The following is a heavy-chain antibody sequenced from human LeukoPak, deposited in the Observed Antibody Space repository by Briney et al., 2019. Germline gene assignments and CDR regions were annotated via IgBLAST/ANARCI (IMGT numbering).Heavy chain of an antibody. CDR2: IMEAGSET. CDR1: GFMFGDYV. Sequence: GGSLRLSCVASGFMFGDYVMTWVRQAPGKGLEWVATIMEAGSETFYEDSVKGRFTVSRDNAKNSLFLQMDSLRDEDTAVYYCVREREKTDLMVLSDNWGQGTLVTVSS. J-gene: IGHJ4*02. CDR3: VREREKTDLMVLSDN. D-gene: IGHD2-8*01. V-gene: IGHV3-7*01.